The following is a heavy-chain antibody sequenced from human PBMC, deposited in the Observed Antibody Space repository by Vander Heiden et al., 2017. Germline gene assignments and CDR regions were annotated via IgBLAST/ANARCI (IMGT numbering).Heavy chain of an antibody. CDR3: ARDRYTTSSGVVDV. CDR2: IWYDGNNK. Sequence: QVQLVASGGGVVQPGRSLRLSCAASGFTFSSYGMHWVRQAPGKGLEWVAVIWYDGNNKYYADSVKGRFTISRDNSKNTLYLQMNSLRAEDTAVYYCARDRYTTSSGVVDVWGQGTTVTVSS. J-gene: IGHJ6*02. CDR1: GFTFSSYG. D-gene: IGHD1-20*01. V-gene: IGHV3-33*01.